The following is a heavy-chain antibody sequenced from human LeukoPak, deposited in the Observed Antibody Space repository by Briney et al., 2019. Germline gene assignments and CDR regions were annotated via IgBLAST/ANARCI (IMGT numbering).Heavy chain of an antibody. CDR3: ARHDYGGNARDY. D-gene: IGHD4-23*01. CDR2: INHSGST. V-gene: IGHV4-34*01. CDR1: GGSFSGYY. Sequence: PSETLSLTCAVYGGSFSGYYWSWIRQPPGKGLEWIGEINHSGSTNYNPSLKSRVTISVDTSKNQFSLKLSSVTAADTAVYYCARHDYGGNARDYWGQGTLVTVSS. J-gene: IGHJ4*02.